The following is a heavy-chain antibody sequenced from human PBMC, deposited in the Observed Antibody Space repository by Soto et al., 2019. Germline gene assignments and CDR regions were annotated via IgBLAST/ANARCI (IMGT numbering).Heavy chain of an antibody. J-gene: IGHJ4*02. Sequence: PGGSLRLSCAASGFTFDDYGMSWVRQAPGKGLEWVSGINWNGGSTGYADSVKGRFTISRDNAKNSLYLQMNSLRAEDTALYYCAKSLTYYYDSSGYSGFDYWGQGT. CDR3: AKSLTYYYDSSGYSGFDY. CDR1: GFTFDDYG. D-gene: IGHD3-22*01. V-gene: IGHV3-20*04. CDR2: INWNGGST.